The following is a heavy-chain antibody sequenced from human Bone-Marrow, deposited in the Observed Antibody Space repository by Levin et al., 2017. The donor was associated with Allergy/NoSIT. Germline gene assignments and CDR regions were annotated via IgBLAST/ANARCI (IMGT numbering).Heavy chain of an antibody. D-gene: IGHD2-21*02. CDR2: INSDGSST. CDR1: GFTFSTYW. Sequence: GGSLRLSCAASGFTFSTYWMHWVRQAPGKGLVWVSRINSDGSSTSYAGSVKGRFTISRDNAKNTLYLDVNSRRAEDTAFYYCARAGVSGCGGDCYYYYGMDVWGQGTTVTVSS. J-gene: IGHJ6*02. CDR3: ARAGVSGCGGDCYYYYGMDV. V-gene: IGHV3-74*01.